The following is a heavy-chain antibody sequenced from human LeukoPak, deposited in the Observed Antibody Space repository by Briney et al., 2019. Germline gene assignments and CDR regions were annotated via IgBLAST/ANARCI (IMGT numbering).Heavy chain of an antibody. CDR2: ISSSSSYI. Sequence: PGGSLRLSCAASGFTFSSYSMNWVRQAPGKGLQWVSSISSSSSYIQYADSVKGRFTISRDDAKKSLFLQMNSLRAEDTAVYYCARADDSSGLCFDYWGQGTVVTVSS. J-gene: IGHJ4*02. CDR3: ARADDSSGLCFDY. D-gene: IGHD6-19*01. V-gene: IGHV3-21*01. CDR1: GFTFSSYS.